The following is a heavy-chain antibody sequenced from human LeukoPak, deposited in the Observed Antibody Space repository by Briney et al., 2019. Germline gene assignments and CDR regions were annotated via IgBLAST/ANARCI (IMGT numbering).Heavy chain of an antibody. J-gene: IGHJ3*02. CDR2: INPNSGGT. Sequence: ASVKVSCKASGYTFTGYYMHWVRQAPGQGLEWMGWINPNSGGTNYAQKFQGRVTMTRDTSISTAYKELSRLRSDDTAVYYCARDTLYDSSGGRAFDIWGQGTMVTVSS. V-gene: IGHV1-2*02. CDR1: GYTFTGYY. CDR3: ARDTLYDSSGGRAFDI. D-gene: IGHD3-22*01.